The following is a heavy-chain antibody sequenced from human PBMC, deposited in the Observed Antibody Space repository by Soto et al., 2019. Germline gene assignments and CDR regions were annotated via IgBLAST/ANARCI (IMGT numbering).Heavy chain of an antibody. V-gene: IGHV4-39*01. J-gene: IGHJ5*02. CDR1: GGSVKSNSYF. D-gene: IGHD5-12*01. CDR3: AGYTKPTGYGLSWFDP. Sequence: QLQLQESGPGLVKPSETLSLTCTVSGGSVKSNSYFWGWIRQPPGKGLEWIGSVDYGASTYYNPSLRSRVTISVDTSKNQFSLRLTSVTAAETAVYYCAGYTKPTGYGLSWFDPWGQGTLVTVSS. CDR2: VDYGAST.